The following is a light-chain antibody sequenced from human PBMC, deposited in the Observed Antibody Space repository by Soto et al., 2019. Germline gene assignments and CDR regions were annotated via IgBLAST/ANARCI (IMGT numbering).Light chain of an antibody. CDR3: QQSYSTPLM. CDR1: QSISSY. Sequence: DIQMTQSPSSLSASVGDRVTITCRASQSISSYLNWYQQKPGKAPKLLIYALSTLQSGVPSRFSGSGSGTDFTLTISSLQPEDFANYYCQQSYSTPLMFGQGTKVEIK. CDR2: ALS. V-gene: IGKV1-39*01. J-gene: IGKJ1*01.